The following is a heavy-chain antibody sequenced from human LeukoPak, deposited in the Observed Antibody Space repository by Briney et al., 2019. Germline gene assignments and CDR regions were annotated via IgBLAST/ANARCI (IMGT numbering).Heavy chain of an antibody. CDR2: IYNSGSI. Sequence: SETLSLTCTVSGGSINTYYWSWIRQPPGKGLEWIGYIYNSGSINYNPSLKSRVTISEDTSKNQFPLKMSSVTAADTAVYYCVRESYYYGMDVWGQGTTVTVSS. CDR3: VRESYYYGMDV. CDR1: GGSINTYY. J-gene: IGHJ6*02. V-gene: IGHV4-59*12.